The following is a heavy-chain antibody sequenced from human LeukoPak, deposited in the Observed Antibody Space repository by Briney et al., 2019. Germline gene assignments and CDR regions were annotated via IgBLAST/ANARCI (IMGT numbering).Heavy chain of an antibody. D-gene: IGHD2-2*01. CDR1: GYTFTCYD. J-gene: IGHJ6*03. V-gene: IGHV1-8*01. CDR2: MNPNSGNK. CDR3: ARAEYCSSTSWYFYYYYYMNV. Sequence: EASVKVSCKASGYTFTCYDIHWVRQATGQGLEWMGWMNPNSGNKGYAQKFQGRLTMTRNSSINTAYMELSSLRCDGTAAYYCARAEYCSSTSWYFYYYYYMNVWGKGTTVTVSS.